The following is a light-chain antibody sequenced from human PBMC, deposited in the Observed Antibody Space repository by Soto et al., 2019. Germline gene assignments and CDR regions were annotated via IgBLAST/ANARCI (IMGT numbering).Light chain of an antibody. CDR2: DAS. Sequence: LTQTPPTLSLSKRKRASLCCRASQSVNTYLAWYQQNPGQAPRLLIHDASNRATGIPARFSGSGSGTDFTLTISSLEPEDFAVYYCHQRSNWPLTFGGGTKVDIK. V-gene: IGKV3-11*01. J-gene: IGKJ4*01. CDR3: HQRSNWPLT. CDR1: QSVNTY.